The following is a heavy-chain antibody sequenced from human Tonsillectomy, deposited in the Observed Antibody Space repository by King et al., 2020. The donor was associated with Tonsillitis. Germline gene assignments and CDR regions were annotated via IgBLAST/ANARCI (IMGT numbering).Heavy chain of an antibody. Sequence: QLQESGPGLVKPSQTLSLTCTVSGGSISSGGYYWSWIRQHPGKGLEWIGYIYYSGSTYYNPSLKSRVTISVDTSKNQFSLKLRSVTAADTAVYYFARVFGLVGATSTYYFDYWGQGTLVTVPS. V-gene: IGHV4-31*03. CDR2: IYYSGST. CDR1: GGSISSGGYY. J-gene: IGHJ4*02. CDR3: ARVFGLVGATSTYYFDY. D-gene: IGHD1-26*01.